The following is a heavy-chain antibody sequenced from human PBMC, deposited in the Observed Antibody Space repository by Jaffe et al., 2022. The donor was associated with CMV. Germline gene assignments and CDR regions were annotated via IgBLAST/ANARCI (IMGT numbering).Heavy chain of an antibody. CDR3: AREGIAVAGSGWFDP. Sequence: QVQLVQSGAEVKKPGASVKVSCKASGYTFTGYYMHWVRQAPGQGLEWMGWINPNSGGTNYAQKFQGWVTMTRDTSISTAYMELSRLRSDDTAVYYCAREGIAVAGSGWFDPWGQGTLVTVSS. D-gene: IGHD6-19*01. CDR1: GYTFTGYY. J-gene: IGHJ5*02. CDR2: INPNSGGT. V-gene: IGHV1-2*04.